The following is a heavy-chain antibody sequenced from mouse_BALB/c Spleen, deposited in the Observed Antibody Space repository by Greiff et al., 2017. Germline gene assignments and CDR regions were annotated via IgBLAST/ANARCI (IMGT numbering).Heavy chain of an antibody. CDR2: ISSGSSTI. CDR1: GFTFSSFG. V-gene: IGHV5-17*02. D-gene: IGHD1-3*01. J-gene: IGHJ4*01. Sequence: EVHLVESGGGLVQPGGSRKLSCAASGFTFSSFGMHWVRQAPEKGLEWVAYISSGSSTIYYADTVKGRFTISRDNPKNTLFLQMTSLRSEDTAMYYCASSSYAMDYWGQGTSVTVSS. CDR3: ASSSYAMDY.